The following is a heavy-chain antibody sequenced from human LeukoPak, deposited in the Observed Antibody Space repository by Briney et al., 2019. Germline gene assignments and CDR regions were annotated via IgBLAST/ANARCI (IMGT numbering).Heavy chain of an antibody. CDR3: ARDYYDSSGYFDY. Sequence: SETLSLTCTVSGGSISSSSYYWGWIRQPPGKGLEWIGEINHSGSTNYNPSLKSRVTISVDTSKNQFSLKLSSVTAADTAVYYCARDYYDSSGYFDYWGQGTLVTVSS. D-gene: IGHD3-22*01. V-gene: IGHV4-39*07. CDR1: GGSISSSSYY. J-gene: IGHJ4*02. CDR2: INHSGST.